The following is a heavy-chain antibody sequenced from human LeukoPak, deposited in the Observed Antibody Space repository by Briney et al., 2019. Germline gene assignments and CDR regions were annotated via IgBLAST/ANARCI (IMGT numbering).Heavy chain of an antibody. CDR3: AKVAHYYGSGSYYEYYFDY. J-gene: IGHJ4*02. V-gene: IGHV3-23*01. CDR1: GFTFSSYA. D-gene: IGHD3-10*01. Sequence: GGSLRLSCAASGFTFSSYAMSWVRQAPGKGLEWVSAISGSGGSTYYADSVKGRFTISRDNSKNTLYLQVNSLSADDTAVYYCAKVAHYYGSGSYYEYYFDYWGQGALVTVSS. CDR2: ISGSGGST.